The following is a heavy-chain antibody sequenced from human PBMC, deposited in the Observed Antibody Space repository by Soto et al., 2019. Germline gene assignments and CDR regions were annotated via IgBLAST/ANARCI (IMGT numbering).Heavy chain of an antibody. V-gene: IGHV1-2*04. J-gene: IGHJ5*02. CDR1: GYTFTGYY. Sequence: QVQLVQSGAEVKKPGASVKVSCKASGYTFTGYYMHWVRQAPGPGLEGMGCINPNSGGTTYAQKCQGLVTMTRDTSISTAYMELSRLRSDDTAVYYSARGSASELLWFGENWFDPWGQGTLVTVSS. D-gene: IGHD3-10*01. CDR3: ARGSASELLWFGENWFDP. CDR2: INPNSGGT.